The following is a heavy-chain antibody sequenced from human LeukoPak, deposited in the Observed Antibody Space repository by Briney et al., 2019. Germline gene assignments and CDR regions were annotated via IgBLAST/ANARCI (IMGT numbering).Heavy chain of an antibody. D-gene: IGHD3-10*01. Sequence: GGSLRLSCTASGFSFSNYWMSWVRQVPGKGLEWVSAISGSGGSTYYADSVKGRFTISRDNSKNTLYLQMNSLRAEDTAVYYCAIYGSGSYYNGGYFDYWGQGTLVTVSS. CDR2: ISGSGGST. J-gene: IGHJ4*02. CDR1: GFSFSNYW. CDR3: AIYGSGSYYNGGYFDY. V-gene: IGHV3-23*01.